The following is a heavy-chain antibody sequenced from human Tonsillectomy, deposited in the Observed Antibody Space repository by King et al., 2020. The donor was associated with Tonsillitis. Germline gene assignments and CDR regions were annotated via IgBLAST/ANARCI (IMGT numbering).Heavy chain of an antibody. CDR1: GFTFSTYN. CDR2: ISSSSSYI. Sequence: QLVQSGGGLVKPGGSLRLSCAASGFTFSTYNMNWVRQAPGKGLDWVSSISSSSSYIYYADSVKGRLTISRDHAKNSVYLQMNSLRAEDTAVYYCARHKDAEIVVVPDARIGYYYYGMDVWGQGTTVTVS. J-gene: IGHJ6*02. CDR3: ARHKDAEIVVVPDARIGYYYYGMDV. V-gene: IGHV3-21*01. D-gene: IGHD2-2*01.